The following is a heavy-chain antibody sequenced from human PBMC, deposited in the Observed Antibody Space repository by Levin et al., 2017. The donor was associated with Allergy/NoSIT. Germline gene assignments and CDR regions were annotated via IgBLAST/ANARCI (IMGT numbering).Heavy chain of an antibody. Sequence: LSLTCAASGFTFSGYWMSWVRQAPGKGLEWVANIKQDGSEKYYVDSVKGRFTISRDNAKNSLFLQIHSLRAEDTAVYYCARGRYLDVWGQGTTVTVSS. J-gene: IGHJ6*02. CDR3: ARGRYLDV. V-gene: IGHV3-7*01. CDR2: IKQDGSEK. D-gene: IGHD3-9*01. CDR1: GFTFSGYW.